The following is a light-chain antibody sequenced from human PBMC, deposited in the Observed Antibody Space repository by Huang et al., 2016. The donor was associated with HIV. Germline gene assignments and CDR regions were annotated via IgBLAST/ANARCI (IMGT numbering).Light chain of an antibody. CDR1: QSVSST. CDR2: SAS. Sequence: EIVMTQSQATLSVSPGESATLSCRASQSVSSTLGWYHKKPGQAPRLRISSASTRATGIPARFSGSGSGTEFTLTISSLQSEDFAVYHCQQYNSWPGTFGQGTKVEIK. J-gene: IGKJ1*01. CDR3: QQYNSWPGT. V-gene: IGKV3-15*01.